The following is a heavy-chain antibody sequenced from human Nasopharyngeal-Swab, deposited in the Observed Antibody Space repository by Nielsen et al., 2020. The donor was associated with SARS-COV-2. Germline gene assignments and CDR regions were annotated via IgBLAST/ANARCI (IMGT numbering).Heavy chain of an antibody. CDR1: GFSLSTSGMC. CDR3: ARTLVTVAAFDY. D-gene: IGHD4-23*01. J-gene: IGHJ4*02. V-gene: IGHV2-70*11. CDR2: IDWDDDK. Sequence: FGPTLVKPTQTLTLTCTFSGFSLSTSGMCVSWIRQPPGKALEWLARIDWDDDKYYSTSLRTRLTISKDTSKNQVVLTMTNMDPVDTATYYCARTLVTVAAFDYWGQGTLVAVSS.